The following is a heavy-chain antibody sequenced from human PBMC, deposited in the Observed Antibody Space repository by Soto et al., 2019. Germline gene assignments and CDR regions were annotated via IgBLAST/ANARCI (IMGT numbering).Heavy chain of an antibody. CDR2: INPNSGGT. CDR3: ASLAVAGTYYWFDP. J-gene: IGHJ5*02. V-gene: IGHV1-2*02. D-gene: IGHD6-19*01. Sequence: GASVKVSCKASGYTFTGYYMHWVRQAPGQGLEWMGWINPNSGGTNYAQKFQGRVTMTRDTSISTAYMELSRLRSDDTAVYYCASLAVAGTYYWFDPWGQGTLVTVSS. CDR1: GYTFTGYY.